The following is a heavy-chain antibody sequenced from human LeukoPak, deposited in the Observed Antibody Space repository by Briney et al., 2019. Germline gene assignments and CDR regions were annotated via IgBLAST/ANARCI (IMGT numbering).Heavy chain of an antibody. CDR3: ARAATPRYAFDI. J-gene: IGHJ3*02. CDR1: GGSISSYY. Sequence: PSETLSLTCTVSGGSISSYYWSWIRQPPGKGLEWIGYIYYSGSTNYNPSLKSRVTISVDTSKNQFSLKLSSVTAADTAVYYCARAATPRYAFDIWGQGTMVTVSS. CDR2: IYYSGST. D-gene: IGHD2-15*01. V-gene: IGHV4-59*01.